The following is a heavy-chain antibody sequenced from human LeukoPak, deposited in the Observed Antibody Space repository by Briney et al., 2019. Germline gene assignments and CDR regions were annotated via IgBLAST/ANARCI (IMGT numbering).Heavy chain of an antibody. V-gene: IGHV4-38-2*02. CDR1: GYSISSGNY. CDR2: IYHSGNT. Sequence: PSETLSLTCTVSGYSISSGNYWGWIRQPPGKGLEWIGGIYHSGNTYYNPSLKSRITISVDTSKNQFSLKLSSVTAADTAVYYCARASGDSSSSGWLDYWGQGTLVTVSS. J-gene: IGHJ4*02. CDR3: ARASGDSSSSGWLDY. D-gene: IGHD6-19*01.